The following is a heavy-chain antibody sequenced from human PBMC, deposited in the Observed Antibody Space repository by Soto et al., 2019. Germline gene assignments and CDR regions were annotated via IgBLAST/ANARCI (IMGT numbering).Heavy chain of an antibody. CDR3: ARDPDSSGWYGGGWFDP. D-gene: IGHD6-19*01. CDR2: IIPILGIA. V-gene: IGHV1-69*04. J-gene: IGHJ5*02. CDR1: GGTFSSYT. Sequence: SVKVSCKASGGTFSSYTISWVRQAPGQGLEWMGRIIPILGIANYAQKFQGRVTITADKSTSTAYMELSSLRSEDTAVYYCARDPDSSGWYGGGWFDPWGQGTLVTVSS.